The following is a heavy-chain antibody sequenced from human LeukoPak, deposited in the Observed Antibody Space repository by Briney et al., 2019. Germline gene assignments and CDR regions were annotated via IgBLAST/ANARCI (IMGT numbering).Heavy chain of an antibody. CDR3: ARDSYGGY. D-gene: IGHD2-21*01. V-gene: IGHV3-53*01. CDR1: GFTVSSNY. CDR2: IYTGGST. J-gene: IGHJ4*02. Sequence: GGSLRLSCAASGFTVSSNYMSWVRQAPGKGLEWVSVIYTGGSTYYADSVKGRFTISRGSSKNTLYLQMNSLRVDDTAMYYCARDSYGGYWGQGTLVTVSS.